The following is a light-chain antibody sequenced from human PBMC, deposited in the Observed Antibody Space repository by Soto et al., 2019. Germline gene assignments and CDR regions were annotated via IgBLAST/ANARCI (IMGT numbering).Light chain of an antibody. CDR1: SSNIGRNY. CDR3: GGWDDSLSGPV. Sequence: QLVLTQPPSASGTSGQRVNISCSGSSSNIGRNYVYWYRQFPGTAPKLLIQRNNQRPSGVPARFSGSKSGTSASLAISGRRSEDEADYYCGGWDDSLSGPVFGGGTKVTVL. CDR2: RNN. V-gene: IGLV1-47*01. J-gene: IGLJ2*01.